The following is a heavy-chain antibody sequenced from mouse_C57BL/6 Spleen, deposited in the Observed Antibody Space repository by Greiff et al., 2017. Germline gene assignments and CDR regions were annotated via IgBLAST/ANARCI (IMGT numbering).Heavy chain of an antibody. CDR2: IDPSDSYT. V-gene: IGHV1-69*01. CDR1: GYTFTSYW. J-gene: IGHJ2*01. CDR3: ARMNLLYYYGSSPHGDY. Sequence: QVQLQPPGAELVMPGASVKLSCKASGYTFTSYWMHWVKQRPGQGLEWIGEIDPSDSYTNYNQKFKGKSTLPVDKSSSTAYMQLSSLTSEDSAVYYCARMNLLYYYGSSPHGDYWGQGTTLTVSS. D-gene: IGHD1-1*01.